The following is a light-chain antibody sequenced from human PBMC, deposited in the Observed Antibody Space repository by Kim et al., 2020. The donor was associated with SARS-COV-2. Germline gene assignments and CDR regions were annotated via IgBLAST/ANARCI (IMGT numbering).Light chain of an antibody. J-gene: IGKJ4*01. Sequence: ASVGDRVTITCRASQSINNWLAWYQQKPGKAPKLLIYMASTLESGVPSRFSGSGSGTEFTLTISSLQPDDFATYYCQQDNSYPLTVGGGTKVDIK. CDR1: QSINNW. CDR3: QQDNSYPLT. CDR2: MAS. V-gene: IGKV1-5*03.